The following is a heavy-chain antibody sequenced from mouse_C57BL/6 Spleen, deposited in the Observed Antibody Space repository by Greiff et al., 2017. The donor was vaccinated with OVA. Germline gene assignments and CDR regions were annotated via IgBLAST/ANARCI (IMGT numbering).Heavy chain of an antibody. CDR1: GYSITSDY. CDR2: ISYSGST. CDR3: ARYSQDAGHYFDY. J-gene: IGHJ2*01. V-gene: IGHV3-8*01. Sequence: EVKVVESGPGLAKPSQTLSLTCSVTGYSITSDYWNWIRKFPGNKLEYMGYISYSGSTYYNPSLKSRISITRDTSKNQYYLQLNSVTTEDTATYYCARYSQDAGHYFDYWGQGTTLTVSS.